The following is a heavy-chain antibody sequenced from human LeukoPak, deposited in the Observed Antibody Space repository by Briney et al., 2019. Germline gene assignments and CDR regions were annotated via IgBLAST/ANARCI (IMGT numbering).Heavy chain of an antibody. D-gene: IGHD2-21*01. J-gene: IGHJ4*02. V-gene: IGHV1-18*01. CDR2: ISADNGNN. CDR3: ARHQAPLWWVGAY. CDR1: GYTFTSYG. Sequence: ASVKVSCKASGYTFTSYGISWVRQAPGQGLNRMGWISADNGNNNYAQKIQGRVTMTTDTSTSTDYIELRSLRSDDTAVYYCARHQAPLWWVGAYWGQGTLVTVSS.